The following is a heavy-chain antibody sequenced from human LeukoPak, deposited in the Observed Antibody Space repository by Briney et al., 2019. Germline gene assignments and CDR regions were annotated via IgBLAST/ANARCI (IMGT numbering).Heavy chain of an antibody. V-gene: IGHV1-69*05. Sequence: ASVKVSCKASGGTFSSYAISWVRQAPGQGLEWMGGIIPIFGTANYAQKFQGRVTITTDESTSTAYMELGSLRSEDTAVYYCARDLPLGSHFRPNWYFDLWGRGTLVTVSS. CDR2: IIPIFGTA. CDR3: ARDLPLGSHFRPNWYFDL. D-gene: IGHD7-27*01. CDR1: GGTFSSYA. J-gene: IGHJ2*01.